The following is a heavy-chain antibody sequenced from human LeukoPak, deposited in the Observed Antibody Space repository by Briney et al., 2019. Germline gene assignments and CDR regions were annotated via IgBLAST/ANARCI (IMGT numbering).Heavy chain of an antibody. V-gene: IGHV4-34*01. CDR1: GGSFSGYY. Sequence: SETLSLTCAVYGGSFSGYYWSWIRQPPGKGLEWIGEINHSGSTNYNPSPKSRVTISVDTSKNQFSLKLSSVTAADTAVYYCARGWDYGDYFHAFDIWGQGTMVTVSS. D-gene: IGHD4-17*01. CDR3: ARGWDYGDYFHAFDI. J-gene: IGHJ3*02. CDR2: INHSGST.